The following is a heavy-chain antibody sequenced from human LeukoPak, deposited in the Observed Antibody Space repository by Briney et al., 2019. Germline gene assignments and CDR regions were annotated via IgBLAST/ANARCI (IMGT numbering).Heavy chain of an antibody. J-gene: IGHJ4*02. V-gene: IGHV4-59*08. CDR2: VYYSGDT. CDR1: GDSVSGVY. CDR3: ARHPFATPFDY. D-gene: IGHD2-15*01. Sequence: SETLSLTCTVSGDSVSGVYWSWIRQPPGKGLEWIGYVYYSGDTNYNPSLKSRVTMSLDTSKNQVSLRLSSVTAADTAVYYCARHPFATPFDYWGRGALLTVSS.